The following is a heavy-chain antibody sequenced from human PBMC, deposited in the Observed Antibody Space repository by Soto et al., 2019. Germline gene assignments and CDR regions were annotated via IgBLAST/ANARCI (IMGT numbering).Heavy chain of an antibody. CDR2: IIPIFGTA. CDR1: GGTFSSYA. V-gene: IGHV1-69*13. CDR3: ARGSYYDSSGDYHSWFDP. Sequence: VASVKVSCKASGGTFSSYAISWVRQAPGQGLEWMGGIIPIFGTANYAQKFQGRVTITADESTSTAYMELSSLRSEDTAVYYCARGSYYDSSGDYHSWFDPWGQGTLVTVSS. J-gene: IGHJ5*02. D-gene: IGHD3-22*01.